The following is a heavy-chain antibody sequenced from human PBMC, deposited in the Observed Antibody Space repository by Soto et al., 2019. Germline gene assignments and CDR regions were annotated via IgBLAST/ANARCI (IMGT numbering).Heavy chain of an antibody. V-gene: IGHV3-66*01. CDR3: ARDDVLCDGGRCYGVPLDV. J-gene: IGHJ6*04. D-gene: IGHD2-15*01. CDR1: GFTVSSKG. CDR2: IQSGGPT. Sequence: GGSLRLSCAASGFTVSSKGMSWVRQAPGKGLEWVSLIQSGGPTYYADSVKGRFTISRDTSGNTVHLQMDSLRAEDTAVYYCARDDVLCDGGRCYGVPLDVWGKGTTLTVSS.